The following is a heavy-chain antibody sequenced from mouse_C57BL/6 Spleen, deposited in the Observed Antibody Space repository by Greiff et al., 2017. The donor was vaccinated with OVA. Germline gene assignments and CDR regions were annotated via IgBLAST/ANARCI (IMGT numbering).Heavy chain of an antibody. V-gene: IGHV1-26*01. D-gene: IGHD2-3*01. CDR3: AIYDGFAY. Sequence: EVQLQQSGPELVKPGASVKISCKASGYTFTDYYMNWVKQSHGKSLEWIGDINPNNGGTSFTQKFKGKAILTVDKSSSTAYMELRSLTSEDSAVYYCAIYDGFAYWGQGTLVTVSA. CDR2: INPNNGGT. CDR1: GYTFTDYY. J-gene: IGHJ3*01.